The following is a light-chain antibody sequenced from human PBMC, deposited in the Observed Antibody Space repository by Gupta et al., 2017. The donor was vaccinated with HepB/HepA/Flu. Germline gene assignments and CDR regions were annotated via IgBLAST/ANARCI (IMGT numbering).Light chain of an antibody. Sequence: QSALTQPAFVSGSPGQSITISFTGTSSDVGGYNYVSWYQQHPGKAPKLMIYDVSNRPSGVSNRFSGSKSGNTASLTISGLQAEDEADYYCSSFTSSSTLYVFGTGTRVTVL. CDR1: SSDVGGYNY. CDR3: SSFTSSSTLYV. CDR2: DVS. J-gene: IGLJ1*01. V-gene: IGLV2-14*03.